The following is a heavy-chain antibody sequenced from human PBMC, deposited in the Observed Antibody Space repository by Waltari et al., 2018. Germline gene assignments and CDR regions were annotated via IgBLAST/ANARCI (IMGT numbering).Heavy chain of an antibody. CDR3: AREPSPDSSGYFYYYMDV. V-gene: IGHV3-74*01. Sequence: EVQLVESGGGLVPPGGSLRLSCAASGFTFSRYWMPWVRQGPGKGLVWVSRINSDGSGTIYADSVKGRFTISRDNAKNTLYLQLNSLRVEDTAVYYCAREPSPDSSGYFYYYMDVWGKGTTVTVSS. D-gene: IGHD3-22*01. CDR2: INSDGSGT. CDR1: GFTFSRYW. J-gene: IGHJ6*03.